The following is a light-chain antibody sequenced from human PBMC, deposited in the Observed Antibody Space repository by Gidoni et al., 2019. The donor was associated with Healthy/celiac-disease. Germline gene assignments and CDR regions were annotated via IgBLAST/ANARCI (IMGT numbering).Light chain of an antibody. Sequence: DIVMNQCPDSLAVSLGERATINCQSSQSVLYSSNNKNYLAGYPQKPGQPPKLLIYCASTRESGVPARFSGSGSGTDFTLTISSLQAEDLAVYYCQQYYSTPFTFXPXTKVDIK. V-gene: IGKV4-1*01. CDR3: QQYYSTPFT. J-gene: IGKJ3*01. CDR1: QSVLYSSNNKNY. CDR2: CAS.